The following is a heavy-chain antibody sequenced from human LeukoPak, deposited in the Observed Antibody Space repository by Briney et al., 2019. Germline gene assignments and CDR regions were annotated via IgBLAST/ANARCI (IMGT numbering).Heavy chain of an antibody. CDR1: GFTFRKYW. J-gene: IGHJ4*02. D-gene: IGHD3-22*01. V-gene: IGHV3-74*01. Sequence: PGGSLRLSCAASGFTFRKYWLHWVRQAPGKGLVWVSRINPDDGSTSYADSVKGRFTISRDNSKNTLYLQMNSLRAEDTAVYYCANGDRSVYYYFDYWGQGTLVTVSS. CDR3: ANGDRSVYYYFDY. CDR2: INPDDGST.